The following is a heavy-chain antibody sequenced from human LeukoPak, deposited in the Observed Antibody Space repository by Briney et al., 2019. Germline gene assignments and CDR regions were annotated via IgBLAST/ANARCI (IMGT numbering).Heavy chain of an antibody. D-gene: IGHD3-22*01. J-gene: IGHJ4*02. CDR1: GGSISSGGYY. CDR3: ARTGRRDSGGYYYFHF. CDR2: IYYSGNT. V-gene: IGHV4-31*03. Sequence: SETLSLTCTVSGGSISSGGYYWSWIRQHPGKGLEWIGYIYYSGNTYYNPSLKSRVTKSVDTSKNQFSLKLSSVTAADTAVYYCARTGRRDSGGYYYFHFWGQGTPVTVSS.